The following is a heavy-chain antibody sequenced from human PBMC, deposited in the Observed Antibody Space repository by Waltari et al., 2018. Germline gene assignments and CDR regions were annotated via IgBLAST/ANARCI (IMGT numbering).Heavy chain of an antibody. Sequence: QVQLQASGPGLVKPSETLSLTCTVSGGSVKSYYWSWIRQPPGKGLEWIGHIYYNGNTDYNPSLKSRVTILVDTSKNQVSLKLTSVTAADTALYFCAREIYGGNSRPYDHWGQGTLVTVAS. CDR1: GGSVKSYY. CDR2: IYYNGNT. J-gene: IGHJ4*02. CDR3: AREIYGGNSRPYDH. V-gene: IGHV4-59*02. D-gene: IGHD2-21*02.